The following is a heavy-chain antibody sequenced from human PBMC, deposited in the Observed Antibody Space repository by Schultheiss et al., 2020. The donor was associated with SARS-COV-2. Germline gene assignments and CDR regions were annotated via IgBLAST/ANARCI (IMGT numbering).Heavy chain of an antibody. V-gene: IGHV3-21*04. CDR1: GFTFDDYT. D-gene: IGHD5-18*01. Sequence: GGSLRLSCAASGFTFDDYTMHWVRQAPGKGLEWVSSISSSSSYIYYADSVKGRFTISRDNAKNSLYLQMNSLRAEDTAVYYCATQGAAKGGWGQGTLVTVSS. CDR2: ISSSSSYI. J-gene: IGHJ4*02. CDR3: ATQGAAKGG.